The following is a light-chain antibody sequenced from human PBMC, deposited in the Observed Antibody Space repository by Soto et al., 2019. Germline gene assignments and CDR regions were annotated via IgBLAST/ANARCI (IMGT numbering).Light chain of an antibody. CDR1: QSGSTN. CDR3: QQYNAWPSRT. V-gene: IGKV3-15*01. Sequence: IVLTQSPAALSVSPGERATLSCRASQSGSTNLAWYQQKPGQPPSLLIYGASTRATGVPARISGSGSGTEFTLTISSMQSEDVAVYYCQQYNAWPSRTFGQGTKVEIK. J-gene: IGKJ2*02. CDR2: GAS.